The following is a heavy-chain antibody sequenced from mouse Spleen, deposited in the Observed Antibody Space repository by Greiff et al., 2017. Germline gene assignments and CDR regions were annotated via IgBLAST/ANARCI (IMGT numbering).Heavy chain of an antibody. CDR2: IDPSDSYT. CDR1: GYTFTSYW. Sequence: QVQLKQPGAELVMPGASVKLSCKASGYTFTSYWMHWVKQRPGQGLEWIGEIDPSDSYTNYNQKFKGKATLTVDKSSSTAYMQLSSLTSEDSAVYYCARVGIYYGNNYFDYWGQGTTLTVSS. D-gene: IGHD2-1*01. V-gene: IGHV1-69*01. J-gene: IGHJ2*01. CDR3: ARVGIYYGNNYFDY.